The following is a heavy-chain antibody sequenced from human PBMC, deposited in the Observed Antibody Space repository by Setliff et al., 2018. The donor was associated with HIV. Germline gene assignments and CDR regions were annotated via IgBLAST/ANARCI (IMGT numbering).Heavy chain of an antibody. V-gene: IGHV4-59*08. CDR1: GGSISSYY. Sequence: PSETLSLTCTVSGGSISSYYWGWIRQPPGKGLEWIGSIYHNGITYYNPSLKSRVTISVDTSQNQFSLKLSSVTAADTAIYYCARRIYGNNPYFDYWSQGTLVTVSS. D-gene: IGHD4-17*01. CDR3: ARRIYGNNPYFDY. CDR2: IYHNGIT. J-gene: IGHJ4*02.